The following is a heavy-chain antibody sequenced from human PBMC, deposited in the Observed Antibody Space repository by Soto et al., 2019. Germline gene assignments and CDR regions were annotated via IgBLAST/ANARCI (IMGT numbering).Heavy chain of an antibody. V-gene: IGHV4-39*01. CDR2: IYYSGST. Sequence: QLQLQESGPGLVKPSETLSLTCTVSGGSISSSSYYWGWIRQPPGKGLEWIGSIYYSGSTYYNPSLKSRVTISVDTSKNQFSLKLSSVTAADTAVYYCARLAVALHTYYFDYWGQGTLVTVSS. CDR1: GGSISSSSYY. J-gene: IGHJ4*02. D-gene: IGHD6-19*01. CDR3: ARLAVALHTYYFDY.